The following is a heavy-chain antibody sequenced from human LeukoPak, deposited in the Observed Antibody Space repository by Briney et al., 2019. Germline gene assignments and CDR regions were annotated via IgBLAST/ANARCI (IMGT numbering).Heavy chain of an antibody. CDR1: GGSISSSSYY. Sequence: PSETLSLTCTVSGGSISSSSYYWGWIRQPPGKGLEWIGCIYYSGSTYYNPSLKSRVTISVDTSKNQFSLKLSSVTAADTAVYYCARSARWLLEYYFDYWGQGTLVTVSS. J-gene: IGHJ4*02. V-gene: IGHV4-39*07. CDR2: IYYSGST. CDR3: ARSARWLLEYYFDY. D-gene: IGHD3-22*01.